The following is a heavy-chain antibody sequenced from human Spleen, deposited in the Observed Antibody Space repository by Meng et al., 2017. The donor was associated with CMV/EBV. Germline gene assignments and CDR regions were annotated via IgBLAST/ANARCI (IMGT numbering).Heavy chain of an antibody. CDR1: VASISSPGLS. CDR3: ARAGETILVVVFDP. Sequence: VASISSPGLSGAWFRPAPGKGLDWIGSIFYGGATHYTPSLKSRVRISLDKPKNQFSLSLNSVTAADTATYYCARAGETILVVVFDPWGQGTLVTVSS. D-gene: IGHD3-10*01. CDR2: IFYGGAT. V-gene: IGHV4-39*07. J-gene: IGHJ5*02.